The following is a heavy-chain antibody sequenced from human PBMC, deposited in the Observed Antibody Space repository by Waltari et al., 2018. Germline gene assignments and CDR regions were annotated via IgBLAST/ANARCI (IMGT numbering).Heavy chain of an antibody. V-gene: IGHV3-33*01. CDR3: ARTTAVAGIDY. D-gene: IGHD6-19*01. CDR1: GFTFSSYG. Sequence: QVQLVESGGGVVQPGRSLRLSCAASGFTFSSYGMHWVRQAPGKGLEWVAVIWYDGSNKYYADSVKGRFTISRDNSKNTLYLQMNSLRAEDTAVYYCARTTAVAGIDYWGQGTLVTVSS. J-gene: IGHJ4*02. CDR2: IWYDGSNK.